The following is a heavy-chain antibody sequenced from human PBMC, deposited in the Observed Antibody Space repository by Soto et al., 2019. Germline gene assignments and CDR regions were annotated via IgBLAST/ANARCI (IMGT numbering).Heavy chain of an antibody. CDR1: GFTFSSYA. D-gene: IGHD4-17*01. J-gene: IGHJ2*01. CDR2: ISGSGGST. CDR3: AKRTVGWYCDL. Sequence: EVQLLESGGGLVQPGGSLRLSCAASGFTFSSYAMNWVRQAPGKGLEWVSVISGSGGSTYYADAVKGRFTISRDNYKNTLYLQMNSLRAEDTAVYYCAKRTVGWYCDLWGRGTLFTVSS. V-gene: IGHV3-23*01.